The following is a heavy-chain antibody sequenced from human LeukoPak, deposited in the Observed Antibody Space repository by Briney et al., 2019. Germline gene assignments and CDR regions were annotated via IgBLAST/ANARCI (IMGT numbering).Heavy chain of an antibody. CDR1: GYTFITYW. V-gene: IGHV5-51*01. D-gene: IGHD3-9*01. Sequence: GESLKISCKGSGYTFITYWIGWVRQMPGKGLEWMGIIYPGDSNTRYSPSFQGQVTISADKSISTAYLEWSSLKASDTAMYYCARLKYYDILTGYLPDGFDIWGQGTMVTVSS. J-gene: IGHJ3*02. CDR3: ARLKYYDILTGYLPDGFDI. CDR2: IYPGDSNT.